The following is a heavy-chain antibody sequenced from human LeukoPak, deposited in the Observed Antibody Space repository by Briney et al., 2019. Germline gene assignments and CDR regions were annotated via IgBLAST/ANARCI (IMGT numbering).Heavy chain of an antibody. D-gene: IGHD6-13*01. CDR1: GFTFDDYA. Sequence: GGSLRLSCAASGFTFDDYAMHWVRQAPGKGLEWVSLISWDGGSTYYADSVKGRFTISRDNSKNSLYLQMNRLRAEDTALYYWAKEHEAAPYYYMDVWGQGTTVTVSS. CDR2: ISWDGGST. CDR3: AKEHEAAPYYYMDV. J-gene: IGHJ6*03. V-gene: IGHV3-43D*04.